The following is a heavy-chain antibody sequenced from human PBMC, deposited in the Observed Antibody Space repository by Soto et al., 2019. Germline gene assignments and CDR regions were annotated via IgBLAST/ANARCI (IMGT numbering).Heavy chain of an antibody. CDR1: GGSFSGYY. CDR2: INHSGST. Sequence: SLTCAVFGGSFSGYYWGWIRQPPGKGLEWIGEINHSGSTNYNPSLKSRVTISVDTSKNQFSLKLSSVTAADTAVYYCAAKPAVNWKYYFDYWGQGTLVTVSS. V-gene: IGHV4-34*01. J-gene: IGHJ4*02. CDR3: AAKPAVNWKYYFDY. D-gene: IGHD1-20*01.